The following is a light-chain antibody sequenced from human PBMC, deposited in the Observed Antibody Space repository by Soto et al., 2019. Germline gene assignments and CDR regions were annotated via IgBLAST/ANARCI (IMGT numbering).Light chain of an antibody. J-gene: IGKJ5*01. V-gene: IGKV3-11*01. CDR1: QSVSDDY. CDR3: QQRSNWSIT. Sequence: EIVMTQSPGTLSLSPGERATLSCRASQSVSDDYLAWYQQKPGQAPRLLIYDASNRATGIPARFSGSGSGTDFTLTISSLEPEDFAVYYCQQRSNWSITFGQGTRLEIK. CDR2: DAS.